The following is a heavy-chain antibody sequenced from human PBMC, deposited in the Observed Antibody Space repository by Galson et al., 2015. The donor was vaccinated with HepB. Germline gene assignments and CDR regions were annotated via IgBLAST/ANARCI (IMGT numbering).Heavy chain of an antibody. CDR1: GFTFSSYG. CDR3: ARDQGARRGYSYGTGNWFDP. CDR2: IWYDGSNK. V-gene: IGHV3-33*01. D-gene: IGHD5-18*01. Sequence: SLRLSCAASGFTFSSYGMHWVRQAPGKGLEWVAVIWYDGSNKYYADSVKGRFTISRDNSKNTLYLQMNSLRAEDTAVYYCARDQGARRGYSYGTGNWFDPWGQGTLVTVSS. J-gene: IGHJ5*02.